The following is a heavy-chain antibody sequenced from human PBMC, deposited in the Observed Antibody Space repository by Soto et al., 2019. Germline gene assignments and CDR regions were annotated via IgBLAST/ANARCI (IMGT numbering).Heavy chain of an antibody. CDR1: GFTFSSYG. J-gene: IGHJ4*02. CDR3: ATGKHEYGDDTPLDY. CDR2: IWYDGSNK. V-gene: IGHV3-33*01. Sequence: QVQLVESGGGVVQPGRSLRLSCAASGFTFSSYGMHWVRQAPGKGLEWVAVIWYDGSNKYYADSVKGRFTISRDNSKKTLYLQMNSLRSEDKAVYYCATGKHEYGDDTPLDYWGQGTLVTVSS. D-gene: IGHD4-17*01.